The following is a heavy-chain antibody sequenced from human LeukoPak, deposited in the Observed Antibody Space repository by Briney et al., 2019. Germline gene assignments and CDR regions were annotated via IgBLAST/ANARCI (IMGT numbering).Heavy chain of an antibody. CDR1: GYTFTGYY. Sequence: ASVKVSCKASGYTFTGYYIHWVRQAPGQGLEWMGWVNPNSGDTNYAQKFQGRVTMTRDTSISTAYMELSRLTSDDTAVYYCARGRYGLLSGYDYWGQGAMVTVSS. CDR2: VNPNSGDT. V-gene: IGHV1-2*02. D-gene: IGHD3-22*01. CDR3: ARGRYGLLSGYDY. J-gene: IGHJ4*02.